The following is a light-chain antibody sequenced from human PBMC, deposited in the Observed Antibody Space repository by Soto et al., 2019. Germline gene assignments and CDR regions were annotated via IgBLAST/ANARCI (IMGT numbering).Light chain of an antibody. CDR1: GASIASNY. J-gene: IGLJ3*02. CDR3: QSYDDNNRWV. CDR2: DNN. Sequence: NFMLTQPHSVSESPGKTVTISCTRSGASIASNYVQWYRQRPGSAPSTVIYDNNRRPSGVPDRFSGSIDSSSNSASLTISGLMTEDEADYYCQSYDDNNRWVFGGGTKLSVL. V-gene: IGLV6-57*04.